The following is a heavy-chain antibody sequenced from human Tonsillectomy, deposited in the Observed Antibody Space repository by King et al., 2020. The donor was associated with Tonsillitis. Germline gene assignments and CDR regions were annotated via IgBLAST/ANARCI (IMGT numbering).Heavy chain of an antibody. J-gene: IGHJ3*02. D-gene: IGHD2-2*01. CDR3: ARISTTSSLAFDI. CDR1: GFTFSSYE. V-gene: IGHV3-48*03. CDR2: ISSSGSPI. Sequence: DVQLVESGGGLVQPGGSLRLSCAASGFTFSSYEMNWVRQAPGKGLGWGSYISSSGSPIYYTDAVKGRFTISRDNAKNSLYLKMNSLRAEDTAVYYCARISTTSSLAFDIWGQGTMVTVSS.